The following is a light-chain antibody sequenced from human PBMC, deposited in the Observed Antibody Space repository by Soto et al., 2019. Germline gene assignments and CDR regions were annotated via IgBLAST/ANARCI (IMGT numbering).Light chain of an antibody. CDR1: QSISGS. CDR2: EAS. CDR3: QQYNGFWT. J-gene: IGKJ1*01. V-gene: IGKV1-5*03. Sequence: DIKMTQSPSTLSASVGDRVTITCRASQSISGSLAWYQQKPGKAPKLLIYEASNLKSGVPSRFSGSGSGTEYTITISSLQPDDSESYYCQQYNGFWTFGQGTRVEIK.